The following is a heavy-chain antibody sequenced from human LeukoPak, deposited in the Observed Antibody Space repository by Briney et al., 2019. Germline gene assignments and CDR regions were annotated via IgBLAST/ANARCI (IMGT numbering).Heavy chain of an antibody. Sequence: SQTLSLTCAISGDSVSSNSAAWNWIRQSPSRGLEWLGRTYYRSKWYNDYAVSVKSRITINPDTSKNQFSLKLSSVTAADTAVYYCARARDYDFWSGYPYYFDYWGQGTLVTVSS. J-gene: IGHJ4*02. CDR2: TYYRSKWYN. CDR3: ARARDYDFWSGYPYYFDY. D-gene: IGHD3-3*01. CDR1: GDSVSSNSAA. V-gene: IGHV6-1*01.